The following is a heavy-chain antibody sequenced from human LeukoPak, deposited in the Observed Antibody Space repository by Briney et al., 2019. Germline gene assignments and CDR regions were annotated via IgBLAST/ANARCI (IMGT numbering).Heavy chain of an antibody. D-gene: IGHD2-2*01. CDR1: GYTFTSYP. V-gene: IGHV1-3*04. CDR3: ARLLGYCSTTSCFEIFDI. CDR2: INTGNGNT. J-gene: IGHJ3*02. Sequence: ASVKVSCKASGYTFTSYPIHWVRQAPGQRLEWMGWINTGNGNTKYSQKFQGRVTITRDTSASTAYMDLSSLRSEDTAVYYCARLLGYCSTTSCFEIFDIWGQGTMVTVSS.